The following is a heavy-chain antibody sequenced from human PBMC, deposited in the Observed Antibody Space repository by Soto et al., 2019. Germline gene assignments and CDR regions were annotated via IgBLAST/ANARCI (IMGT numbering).Heavy chain of an antibody. D-gene: IGHD3-10*01. CDR3: ARGTHYYGSGSYYVN. J-gene: IGHJ4*02. V-gene: IGHV4-30-2*01. CDR1: GGSISSGGYS. CDR2: IYHSGST. Sequence: ASETLSLTCAVSGGSISSGGYSWSWIRQPPGKGLEWIGYIYHSGSTYYNPSLKSRVTISVDRSKNQFSLKLSSVTAADTAVYYCARGTHYYGSGSYYVNWGQGALVTVSS.